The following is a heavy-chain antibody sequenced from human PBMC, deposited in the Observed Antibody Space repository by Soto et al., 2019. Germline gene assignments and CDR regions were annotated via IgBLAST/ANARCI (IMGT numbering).Heavy chain of an antibody. D-gene: IGHD6-13*01. V-gene: IGHV5-51*01. CDR1: GYSFTSYW. Sequence: PGESLKISCKGSGYSFTSYWIGWVRQMPGKCLEWMGIIYPGDSDTRYSPSFQGQVTISADKSISTAYLQWSSLKASDTAMYYCARPRSSSRNYYGMDVWGQGTTVTVSS. CDR3: ARPRSSSRNYYGMDV. CDR2: IYPGDSDT. J-gene: IGHJ6*02.